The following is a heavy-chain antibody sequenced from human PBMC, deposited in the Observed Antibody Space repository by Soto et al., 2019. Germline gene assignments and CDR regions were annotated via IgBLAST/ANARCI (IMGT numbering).Heavy chain of an antibody. Sequence: SETLSLTCTVSGDSIRNYYWSWIRQPPGKGLEWIGYIYYSGNTNYNPSLKSRVTISLDTSKNQFSLILTSVTAADTAIYYCARGIASSSRTSLIYWGQGALVTVSS. CDR1: GDSIRNYY. J-gene: IGHJ4*02. D-gene: IGHD6-13*01. V-gene: IGHV4-59*01. CDR2: IYYSGNT. CDR3: ARGIASSSRTSLIY.